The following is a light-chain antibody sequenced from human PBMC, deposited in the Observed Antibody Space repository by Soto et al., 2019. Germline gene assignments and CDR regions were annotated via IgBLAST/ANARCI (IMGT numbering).Light chain of an antibody. CDR2: DVT. CDR1: SSDVGGYNY. V-gene: IGLV2-14*01. CDR3: SSYSLITTRV. J-gene: IGLJ1*01. Sequence: QSALTQPASVSGSPGQSITISCTGTSSDVGGYNYVSWYQQHPGRAPKLIIYDVTNRPSGVSHRVSGSKSGNTASLTISGRQAEDASNYYCSSYSLITTRVFGTGTKVTVL.